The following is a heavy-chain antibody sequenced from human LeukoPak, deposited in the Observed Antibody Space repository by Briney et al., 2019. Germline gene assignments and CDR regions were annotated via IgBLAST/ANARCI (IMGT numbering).Heavy chain of an antibody. V-gene: IGHV4-34*01. CDR2: INHRGST. Sequence: SETLSLTCAVYGGSFSGYYWSWVRQPPGRGLGWGGEINHRGSTNYNPSLRSRVTISVNMAKNQFSLKLTSVTAADTAVYYCARIRYNLDYWGQGTLVSVSS. CDR3: ARIRYNLDY. CDR1: GGSFSGYY. D-gene: IGHD1-1*01. J-gene: IGHJ4*02.